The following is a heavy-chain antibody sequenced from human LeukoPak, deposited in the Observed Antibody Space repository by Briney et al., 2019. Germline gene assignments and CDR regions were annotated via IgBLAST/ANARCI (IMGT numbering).Heavy chain of an antibody. CDR2: IYHSGTT. V-gene: IGHV4-38-2*01. Sequence: SETLSLTCAVSGYSINSGYYWGWIRQPPGKGLEWIGSIYHSGTTYYNPSLKSRVTISVDTSKNHFSLNLNSVTAADTTVYYCARVDWEQLFDFWGQGTLVTVSS. CDR1: GYSINSGYY. CDR3: ARVDWEQLFDF. D-gene: IGHD1-26*01. J-gene: IGHJ4*02.